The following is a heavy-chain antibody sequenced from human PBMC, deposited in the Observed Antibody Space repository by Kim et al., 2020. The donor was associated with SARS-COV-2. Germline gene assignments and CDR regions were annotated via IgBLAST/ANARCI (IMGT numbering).Heavy chain of an antibody. CDR1: GASISSSSYY. J-gene: IGHJ5*02. CDR2: VYYSGST. CDR3: AREKPYYDGNFNWFDP. Sequence: SETLSLTCTVSGASISSSSYYWGWIRQPPGKGLEWIGSVYYSGSTYYNPSLKSRVTISIDTSKNQFSLKLSSVTAADTAMYYCAREKPYYDGNFNWFDPLGQGTLVTVSS. V-gene: IGHV4-39*07. D-gene: IGHD3-22*01.